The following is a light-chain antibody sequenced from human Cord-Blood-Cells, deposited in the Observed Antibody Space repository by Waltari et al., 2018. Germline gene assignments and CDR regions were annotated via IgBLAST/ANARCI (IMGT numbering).Light chain of an antibody. CDR3: QQYNNWRYS. CDR1: QSVGSN. J-gene: IGKJ2*03. CDR2: GAS. V-gene: IGKV3-15*01. Sequence: EIVMTQSPATLSVSPGERATLSCRASQSVGSNLARYQQKPGQAPRLLIYGASTRATGIPARFSGSGSGTEFTLTISSLQSEDFAVYYCQQYNNWRYSFGQGTKLEIK.